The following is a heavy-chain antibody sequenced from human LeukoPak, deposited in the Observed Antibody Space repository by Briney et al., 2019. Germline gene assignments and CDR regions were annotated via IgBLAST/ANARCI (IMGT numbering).Heavy chain of an antibody. Sequence: SETLSLTCTVSGGSISNSFYYWGWIRQPPGKGLEWIGSINYSGSTYYNPSLKSRVTVSVDTSKNQFSLKLSSVTAADTAVYYCARDSPYYYDSSGYLRFQAEHYYMDVWGKGTTVTISS. V-gene: IGHV4-39*07. CDR1: GGSISNSFYY. D-gene: IGHD3-22*01. CDR3: ARDSPYYYDSSGYLRFQAEHYYMDV. CDR2: INYSGST. J-gene: IGHJ6*03.